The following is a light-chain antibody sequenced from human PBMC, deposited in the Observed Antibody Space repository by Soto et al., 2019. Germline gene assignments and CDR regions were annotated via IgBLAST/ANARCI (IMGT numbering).Light chain of an antibody. Sequence: DIQMTQCPSSLSASVVYRVTIACQASQNINNYLNWYQQKPGRAPKLLIYDASNLEAGVPSRFRGSGSGTDFTFTISRLQPEDIATYYCQQYENLPTFGQGTRLEIK. CDR2: DAS. V-gene: IGKV1-33*01. J-gene: IGKJ5*01. CDR1: QNINNY. CDR3: QQYENLPT.